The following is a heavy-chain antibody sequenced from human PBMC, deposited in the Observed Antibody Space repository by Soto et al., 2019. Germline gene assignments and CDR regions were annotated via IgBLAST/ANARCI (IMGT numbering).Heavy chain of an antibody. CDR1: GFTFSSYA. Sequence: QVQLVESGGGVVQPGRSLRLSCAASGFTFSSYAMHWVRQAPGKGLEWVAVISYDGSRKYYVDSVKGRFTISRDNLKNTLYLQMNTLRLEDTAVYYCAKDRVESGLGEIDYWGHGTLVTVSS. V-gene: IGHV3-30*04. CDR2: ISYDGSRK. J-gene: IGHJ4*01. D-gene: IGHD3-16*01. CDR3: AKDRVESGLGEIDY.